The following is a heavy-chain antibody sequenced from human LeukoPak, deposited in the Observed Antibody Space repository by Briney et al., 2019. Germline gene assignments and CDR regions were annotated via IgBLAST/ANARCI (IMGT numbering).Heavy chain of an antibody. D-gene: IGHD4-23*01. Sequence: SETLSLTCTVSGGSISSGDYYWSWIRQPPGKGLEWIGYIYYSGSTYYNPSLKSRVTISVDTSKNQFSLKLSSVTAADTAVYYCARTLGGNSPHDFDYWGQGTLVTVSS. V-gene: IGHV4-30-4*01. CDR2: IYYSGST. CDR3: ARTLGGNSPHDFDY. J-gene: IGHJ4*02. CDR1: GGSISSGDYY.